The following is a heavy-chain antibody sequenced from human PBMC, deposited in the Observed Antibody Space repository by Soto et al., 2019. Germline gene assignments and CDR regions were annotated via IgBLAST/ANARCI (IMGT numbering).Heavy chain of an antibody. CDR1: GGSISVYY. CDR2: IYASGSA. D-gene: IGHD1-26*01. CDR3: ARGVGSSPPRY. J-gene: IGHJ4*02. Sequence: SETLSLTGAISGGSISVYYWSWVRQPPGHELEWIGYIYASGSAYYNPSLRSRVTISADTSRNQISLKLTSPTAADTAVYYCARGVGSSPPRYWGRGTLVTVSS. V-gene: IGHV4-59*01.